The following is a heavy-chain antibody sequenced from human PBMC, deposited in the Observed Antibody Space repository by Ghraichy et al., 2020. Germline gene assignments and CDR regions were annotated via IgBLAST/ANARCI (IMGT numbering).Heavy chain of an antibody. Sequence: SVKVSCKASGGTFSSYAISWVRQAPGQGLEWMGGIIPIFGTANYAQKFQGRVTITADESTSTAYMELSSLRSEDTAVYYCARWGASSGSYYRKNTYYYGMDVWGQGTTVTVSS. D-gene: IGHD1-26*01. CDR3: ARWGASSGSYYRKNTYYYGMDV. V-gene: IGHV1-69*13. J-gene: IGHJ6*02. CDR1: GGTFSSYA. CDR2: IIPIFGTA.